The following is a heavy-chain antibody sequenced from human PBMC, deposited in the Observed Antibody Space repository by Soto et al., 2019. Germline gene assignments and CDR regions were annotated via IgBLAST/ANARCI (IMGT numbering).Heavy chain of an antibody. CDR2: ISYDGNNK. CDR3: ALGGKSYFDY. CDR1: GFTFSNYP. V-gene: IGHV3-30-3*01. D-gene: IGHD6-25*01. J-gene: IGHJ4*02. Sequence: QVQMVESGGGVVQPGRSLRLSCVASGFTFSNYPMHWVRQDPGKGLEWVAVISYDGNNKYYADSVKGRVTISRDNSKNMVNLEMNSLRVEDTAVYYCALGGKSYFDYWGQGTLVTVS.